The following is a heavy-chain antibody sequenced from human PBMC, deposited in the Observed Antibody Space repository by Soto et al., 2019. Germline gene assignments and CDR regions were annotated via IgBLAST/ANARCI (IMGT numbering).Heavy chain of an antibody. V-gene: IGHV4-39*01. J-gene: IGHJ6*03. CDR3: ASITAAAGEDYYYYYYMDV. CDR1: GGSISSGNYY. D-gene: IGHD6-13*01. CDR2: IYYSGTT. Sequence: TSETLSLTCTVSGGSISSGNYYWTWIRQPPGKGLEWIGSIYYSGTTYYNPSLKSRVTISVDTSKNQFSLKLSSVTAADTAVYYCASITAAAGEDYYYYYYMDVWGKGTTVTVSS.